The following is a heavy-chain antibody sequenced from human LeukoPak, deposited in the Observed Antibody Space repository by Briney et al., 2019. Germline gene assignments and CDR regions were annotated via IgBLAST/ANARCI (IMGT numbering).Heavy chain of an antibody. CDR3: ARVPAGYGPYYFDY. Sequence: ASVKVSCKASGYTFGGHYIHWVRQAPGQGLEWMGWINPNSGGTNYAQKFQGRVTMTRDTSISTAYMELSSLRSDDTAVYYCARVPAGYGPYYFDYWGQGTLVTVSS. V-gene: IGHV1-2*02. J-gene: IGHJ4*02. CDR1: GYTFGGHY. CDR2: INPNSGGT. D-gene: IGHD5-18*01.